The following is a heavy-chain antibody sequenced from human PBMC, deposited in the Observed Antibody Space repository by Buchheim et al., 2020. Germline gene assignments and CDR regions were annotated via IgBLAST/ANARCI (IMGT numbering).Heavy chain of an antibody. CDR1: GFTFSSYW. V-gene: IGHV3-7*03. CDR2: IKQDGSEK. D-gene: IGHD3-3*01. J-gene: IGHJ6*02. Sequence: EVQLVESGGGLVQPGGSLRLSCAASGFTFSSYWMSWVRQAPGKGLEWVANIKQDGSEKYYVDSVKGRFTISRDNAKNSLYLQMNSLRAEDTAVYYCAREGPKTSFWSGYFDYYGMDVWGQGTT. CDR3: AREGPKTSFWSGYFDYYGMDV.